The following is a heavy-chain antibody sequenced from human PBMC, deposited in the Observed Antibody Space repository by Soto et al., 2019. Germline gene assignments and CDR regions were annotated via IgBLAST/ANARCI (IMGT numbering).Heavy chain of an antibody. CDR2: IIPIFGTA. Sequence: SVKVSCKASGGTFSSYAISWVRQAPGQGLEWMGGIIPIFGTANYAQKFQGRVTITADESTSTAYMELSSLRSEDTAVYYCARDLPDYYASGSYLTFDIWGQGTMVTVSS. D-gene: IGHD3-10*01. CDR1: GGTFSSYA. J-gene: IGHJ3*02. V-gene: IGHV1-69*13. CDR3: ARDLPDYYASGSYLTFDI.